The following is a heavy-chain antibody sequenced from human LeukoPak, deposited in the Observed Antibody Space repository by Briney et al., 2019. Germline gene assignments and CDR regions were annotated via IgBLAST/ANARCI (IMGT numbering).Heavy chain of an antibody. CDR2: IKQDGSEK. V-gene: IGHV3-7*01. J-gene: IGHJ4*02. CDR3: AKKWYGSGSYDH. CDR1: VFTFSTYL. Sequence: PGGSLRLSCAASVFTFSTYLMSWVRPAPGKGREWVANIKQDGSEKYYVDSVKGRFTISRDNAKNSLYLQMNSLRAEDTAVYYCAKKWYGSGSYDHWGQGTLVTVSS. D-gene: IGHD3-10*01.